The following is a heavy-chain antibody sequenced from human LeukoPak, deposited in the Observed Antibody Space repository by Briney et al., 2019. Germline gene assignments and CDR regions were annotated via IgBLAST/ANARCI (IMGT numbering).Heavy chain of an antibody. D-gene: IGHD2-2*01. J-gene: IGHJ4*02. V-gene: IGHV3-23*01. CDR1: GFTFSNYA. CDR2: ISGSGGDT. Sequence: GGSLRLSCAASGFTFSNYAMSWVRQAPGKGLEWVSGISGSGGDTYYADSVKGRFTISRDNSKNTLYLQMNSLRAEDTAVYYCAKDHCSSTSCYSNWGQGTLVTVSS. CDR3: AKDHCSSTSCYSN.